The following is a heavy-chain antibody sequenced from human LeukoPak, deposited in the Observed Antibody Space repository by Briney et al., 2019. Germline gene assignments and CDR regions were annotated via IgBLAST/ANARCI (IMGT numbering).Heavy chain of an antibody. CDR2: IKSKTDGGTT. Sequence: PGGSLRLSCAASGFTFSNAWMSWVRQAPGKGLEWVGRIKSKTDGGTTDYAAPVKGRFTIQRDDSKNTLYLQMNSLKTEDTAVYYCTSSGGMATIWPWYFDLWGRGTLVTVSS. V-gene: IGHV3-15*01. D-gene: IGHD5-12*01. J-gene: IGHJ2*01. CDR3: TSSGGMATIWPWYFDL. CDR1: GFTFSNAW.